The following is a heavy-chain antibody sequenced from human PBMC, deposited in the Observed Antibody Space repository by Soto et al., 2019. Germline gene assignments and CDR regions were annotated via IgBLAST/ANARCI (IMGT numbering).Heavy chain of an antibody. D-gene: IGHD3-10*01. CDR3: SRARDVLFWFGPDAGNWFDP. V-gene: IGHV6-1*01. Sequence: SQTLSLTCAISGESVSSNSSAWNWIRQSPSRGLEWLGRTYYRSKWYSDYAVSVKSRITINPDTSKNQFSLQLNSVTPEDTAVYYCSRARDVLFWFGPDAGNWFDPWGQGTLVTVSS. CDR2: TYYRSKWYS. CDR1: GESVSSNSSA. J-gene: IGHJ5*02.